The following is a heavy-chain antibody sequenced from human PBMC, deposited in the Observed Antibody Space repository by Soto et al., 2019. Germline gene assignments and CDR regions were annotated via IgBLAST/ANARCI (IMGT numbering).Heavy chain of an antibody. CDR3: ARYGSGARDYYYYGMDV. D-gene: IGHD3-10*01. CDR1: GYTFTGYY. Sequence: QVQLVQSGAEVKKPGASVKVSCKTSGYTFTGYYIHWVRQAPGQGLEWVGWINPKTGATNFAQRFQGRVTMTRDTSITTAYMDLSSLTSDDTATYYCARYGSGARDYYYYGMDVWGQGTTVTVSS. J-gene: IGHJ6*02. V-gene: IGHV1-2*02. CDR2: INPKTGAT.